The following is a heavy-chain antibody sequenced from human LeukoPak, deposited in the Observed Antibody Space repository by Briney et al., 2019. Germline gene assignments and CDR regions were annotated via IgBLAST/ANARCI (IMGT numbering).Heavy chain of an antibody. V-gene: IGHV4-31*03. CDR3: ARDKTGTADY. CDR1: GGSISSGGYY. J-gene: IGHJ4*02. CDR2: IYYSGST. D-gene: IGHD1-1*01. Sequence: SETLSLTCTVSGGSISSGGYYWSWIRQHPGKGLEWIGYIYYSGSTYYNPSLKSRVTLSVDTSKNQFSLKLSSVTAADTAVYYCARDKTGTADYWGQGTLVTVSS.